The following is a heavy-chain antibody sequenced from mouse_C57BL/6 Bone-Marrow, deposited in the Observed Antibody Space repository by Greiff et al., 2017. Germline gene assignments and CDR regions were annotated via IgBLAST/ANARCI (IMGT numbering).Heavy chain of an antibody. J-gene: IGHJ3*01. Sequence: ESGGDLVKPGGSLHLSCAASGFPFSSYARSWVRQPPDKRLGWVATISSGGSYTYYPDSVKGRFTISRDNAKNTLYLQMSSLKSEDTAMYYCARHTMITAWFAYWGQGTLVTVSA. V-gene: IGHV5-6*01. CDR1: GFPFSSYA. D-gene: IGHD2-4*01. CDR2: ISSGGSYT. CDR3: ARHTMITAWFAY.